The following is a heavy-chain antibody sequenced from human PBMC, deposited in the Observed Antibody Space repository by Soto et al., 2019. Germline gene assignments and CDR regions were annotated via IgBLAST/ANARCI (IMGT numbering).Heavy chain of an antibody. V-gene: IGHV3-33*05. Sequence: QVQLVESGGAVVQPGTSLRLSCAASGFSFSTSAMHWFRQAPGKGLEWVSFLLHDSSDEYYADSVKGRFSMSRDNSKNTLYLQMNRLRAEDTAVYYCARGGDYYDGSRGELGMDVWGQGNTVTVSS. J-gene: IGHJ6*02. CDR2: LLHDSSDE. CDR1: GFSFSTSA. CDR3: ARGGDYYDGSRGELGMDV. D-gene: IGHD3-22*01.